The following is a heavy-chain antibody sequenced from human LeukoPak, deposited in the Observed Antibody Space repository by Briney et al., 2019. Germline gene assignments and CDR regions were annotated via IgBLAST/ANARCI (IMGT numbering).Heavy chain of an antibody. Sequence: DPSQTLSLTCTVSGGSISSGSYYWSWIRQPAGKGLEWIGRIYTSGSTNYNPSLKSRVTISVDTSKNQFSLKLSSVTAADTAVYHCARDRAPDYGHTGPGYYYYYMDVWGKGTTVTVSS. CDR3: ARDRAPDYGHTGPGYYYYYMDV. V-gene: IGHV4-61*02. D-gene: IGHD4-17*01. J-gene: IGHJ6*03. CDR1: GGSISSGSYY. CDR2: IYTSGST.